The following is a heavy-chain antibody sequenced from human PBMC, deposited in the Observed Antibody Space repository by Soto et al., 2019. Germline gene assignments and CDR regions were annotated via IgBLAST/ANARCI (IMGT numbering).Heavy chain of an antibody. CDR1: GGSFSGYY. V-gene: IGHV4-34*01. Sequence: AETLCLTCAIYGGSFSGYYWNWIRQPPGKGLEWIGEINDSGSTNYNPSLKSRLTISVDTSKNQFSLKLSSVTAADTAVYYCARGSNYGDYAYSFDIWGQGTMVTGSS. J-gene: IGHJ3*02. D-gene: IGHD4-17*01. CDR3: ARGSNYGDYAYSFDI. CDR2: INDSGST.